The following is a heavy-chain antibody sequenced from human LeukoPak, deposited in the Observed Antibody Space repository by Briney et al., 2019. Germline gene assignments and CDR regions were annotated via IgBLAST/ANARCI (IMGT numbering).Heavy chain of an antibody. Sequence: PSETLSLTCTVSGGSISSYYWSWIRQPSGKGLEWIGEINHSGSTNYNPSLKSRVTISVDTSKNQFSLKLSSVTAADTAVYYCARVCSSSVYYYYYMDVWGKGTTVTVSS. CDR3: ARVCSSSVYYYYYMDV. D-gene: IGHD6-6*01. CDR2: INHSGST. J-gene: IGHJ6*03. V-gene: IGHV4-34*01. CDR1: GGSISSYY.